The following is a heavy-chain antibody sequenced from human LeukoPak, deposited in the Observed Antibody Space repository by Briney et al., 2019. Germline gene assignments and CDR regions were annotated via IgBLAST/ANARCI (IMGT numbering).Heavy chain of an antibody. J-gene: IGHJ4*02. CDR3: ARGAPIVGDTTLDY. CDR2: IYYSGST. Sequence: SETLSLTCTVSGGSISSYYWSWIRQPPGKGLEWIGYIYYSGSTNCNPPLKSRVTISVDTSENQFSLKLRSVTAADTAVYYCARGAPIVGDTTLDYWGQGTLVTVSS. V-gene: IGHV4-59*01. D-gene: IGHD1-26*01. CDR1: GGSISSYY.